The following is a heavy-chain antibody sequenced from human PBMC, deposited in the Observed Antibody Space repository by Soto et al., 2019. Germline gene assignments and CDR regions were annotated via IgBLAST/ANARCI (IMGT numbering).Heavy chain of an antibody. CDR1: GFTFSSYA. CDR2: ISYDGSNK. D-gene: IGHD3-22*01. CDR3: ARELTMIVVATPDY. Sequence: GGSLRLSCAASGFTFSSYAMHWVRQAPGKGLEWVAVISYDGSNKYYADSVKGRFTISRDNSKNTLYLQMNSLRAEDTAVYYCARELTMIVVATPDYWGQGTLVTVSS. V-gene: IGHV3-30-3*01. J-gene: IGHJ4*02.